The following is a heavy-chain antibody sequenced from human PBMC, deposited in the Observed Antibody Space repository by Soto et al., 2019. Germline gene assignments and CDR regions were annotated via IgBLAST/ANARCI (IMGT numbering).Heavy chain of an antibody. D-gene: IGHD2-8*01. CDR2: INPNSGGT. CDR1: GYTFTGYY. Sequence: ASVKVSCKASGYTFTGYYMHWVRQAPGQGLEWMGWINPNSGGTNYAQKFQGWVTMTRDTSISTAYMELSRLRSDDTAVYYCARGLGYFTNGVCYIAPSYYYYGMDVWGQGTTVTVSS. J-gene: IGHJ6*02. CDR3: ARGLGYFTNGVCYIAPSYYYYGMDV. V-gene: IGHV1-2*04.